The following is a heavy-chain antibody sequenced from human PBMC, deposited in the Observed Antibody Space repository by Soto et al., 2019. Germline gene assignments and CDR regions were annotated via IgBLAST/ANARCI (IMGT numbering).Heavy chain of an antibody. CDR3: ARDYRIPSAGAMDV. CDR1: GGSISSGDYH. J-gene: IGHJ6*02. Sequence: QVQLQESGPGLVKPSQTLSLTCTVSGGSISSGDYHWSWIRQPPGKGLEWIGAIYYSGSTYYNPSLKSRIRISVDTSKNQFSLKVNSVTAADTAVYYGARDYRIPSAGAMDVWGQGTTVTVSS. CDR2: IYYSGST. D-gene: IGHD2-21*01. V-gene: IGHV4-30-4*01.